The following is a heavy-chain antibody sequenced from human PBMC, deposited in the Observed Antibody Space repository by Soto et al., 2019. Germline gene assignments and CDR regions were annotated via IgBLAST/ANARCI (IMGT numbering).Heavy chain of an antibody. CDR2: IRSKPYGVTA. D-gene: IGHD5-12*01. Sequence: GESLKISCTGSGFTFGDYAMSWFRQAPVKGLEWVGFIRSKPYGVTAEYAASVKGRSTISRDDSKSIAYLQMNSLTTEDTAVYYCARGIWEMATIRPENYWGQGTPVTVSS. V-gene: IGHV3-49*03. CDR3: ARGIWEMATIRPENY. CDR1: GFTFGDYA. J-gene: IGHJ4*02.